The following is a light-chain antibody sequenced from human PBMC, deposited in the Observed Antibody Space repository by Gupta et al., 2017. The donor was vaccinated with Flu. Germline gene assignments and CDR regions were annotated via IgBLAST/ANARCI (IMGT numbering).Light chain of an antibody. J-gene: IGLJ3*02. Sequence: TGTVTTGHYPYWIQQKPGQVPKTLIFDTYDRHSWTPARFSGSLLGGKAALTLSGAQPDDEADYYFLLVYSGFVMFGGGTKLPVL. CDR3: LLVYSGFVM. CDR2: DTY. CDR1: TGTVTTGHY. V-gene: IGLV7-46*01.